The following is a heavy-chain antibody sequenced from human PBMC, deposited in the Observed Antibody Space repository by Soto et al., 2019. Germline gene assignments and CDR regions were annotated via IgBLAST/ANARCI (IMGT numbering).Heavy chain of an antibody. CDR3: ARRGDSSSNFDY. CDR1: VYTFTCYY. CDR2: INPNSGGT. D-gene: IGHD6-13*01. J-gene: IGHJ4*02. V-gene: IGHV1-2*02. Sequence: XSVKVSCKASVYTFTCYYMHWVRQAPGQGLEWMGWINPNSGGTNYAQKFQGRVTMTRDTSISTAYMELSRLRSDDTAVYYCARRGDSSSNFDYWGQGPLVTVSS.